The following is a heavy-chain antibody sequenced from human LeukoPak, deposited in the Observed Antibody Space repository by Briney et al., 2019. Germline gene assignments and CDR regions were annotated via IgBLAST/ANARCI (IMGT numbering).Heavy chain of an antibody. CDR1: GGSISSGGHF. CDR2: IYYSGST. CDR3: ARRGQAGYLY. J-gene: IGHJ4*02. D-gene: IGHD3-16*02. V-gene: IGHV4-31*03. Sequence: SQTLSLTCTVSGGSISSGGHFWSWIRQHPGKGLEWIGYIYYSGSTYYNPSLKSRVTISVDTSKNQFSLNLNSVTAADTAVYYCARRGQAGYLYWGQGTLVTVSS.